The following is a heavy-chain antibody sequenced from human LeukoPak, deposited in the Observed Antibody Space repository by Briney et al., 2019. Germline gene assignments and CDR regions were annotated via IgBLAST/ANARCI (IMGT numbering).Heavy chain of an antibody. CDR2: ISSSSSYI. CDR1: GFAFSTYS. V-gene: IGHV3-21*01. D-gene: IGHD6-19*01. CDR3: ARVGAGSSGWLNQFDS. Sequence: GGYLRLSCAASGFAFSTYSMIWVRQAPGKGLEWVSSISSSSSYILYADSVKGRFTISRDNAKNSLYLQMNSLRAEDTAVYYCARVGAGSSGWLNQFDSWGQGTLVTVSS. J-gene: IGHJ4*02.